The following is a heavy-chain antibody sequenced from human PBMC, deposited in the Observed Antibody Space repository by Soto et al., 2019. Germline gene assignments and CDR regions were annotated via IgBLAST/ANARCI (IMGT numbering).Heavy chain of an antibody. J-gene: IGHJ5*02. V-gene: IGHV4-59*01. CDR2: IYYAGTT. D-gene: IGHD3-10*01. Sequence: SETLCLTCTVSGGSISPYYWSRIRQPPGKGLEWVGYIYYAGTTSYNPSLKSRVTISLETSKSQFSLKLSSVTAADTAVYYCARDLLWFGNWFDPWGQGTLVTVSS. CDR3: ARDLLWFGNWFDP. CDR1: GGSISPYY.